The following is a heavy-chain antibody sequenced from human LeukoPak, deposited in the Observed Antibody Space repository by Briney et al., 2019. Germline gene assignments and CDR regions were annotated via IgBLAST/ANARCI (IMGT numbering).Heavy chain of an antibody. J-gene: IGHJ4*02. CDR1: GGSFSGYY. V-gene: IGHV4-34*01. CDR2: INHSGST. Sequence: SETLSLTCAVSGGSFSGYYWTWIRQPPGKGLEWIGEINHSGSTNYNPSLKSRVTISVDTSKNQFSLKLSSVTAADTAVYYCARDDYYGSGSYYNVFTSFDYWGQGTLVTVSS. D-gene: IGHD3-10*01. CDR3: ARDDYYGSGSYYNVFTSFDY.